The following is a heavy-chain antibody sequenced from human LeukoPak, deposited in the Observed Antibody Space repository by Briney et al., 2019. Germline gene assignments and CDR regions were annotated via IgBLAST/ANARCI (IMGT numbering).Heavy chain of an antibody. Sequence: GGSLRLSCAASGFTFSSDAMSWVRQAPGKGLESVSAISGSGGSTYYADSVKGRFTISRDNSKNTLYLQMNSLRAEDTAVYYCAKGMVGTMVRGVSSGMDVWGQGTTVTVSS. V-gene: IGHV3-23*01. J-gene: IGHJ6*02. D-gene: IGHD3-10*01. CDR1: GFTFSSDA. CDR2: ISGSGGST. CDR3: AKGMVGTMVRGVSSGMDV.